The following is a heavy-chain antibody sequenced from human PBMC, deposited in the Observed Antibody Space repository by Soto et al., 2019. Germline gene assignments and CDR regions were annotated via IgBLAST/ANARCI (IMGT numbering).Heavy chain of an antibody. D-gene: IGHD6-6*01. V-gene: IGHV4-31*03. CDR2: IYYSGST. J-gene: IGHJ4*02. CDR1: GGSISSGGYY. CDR3: ARAGGPALYSSSSPDFDY. Sequence: TVSGGSISSGGYYWSWIRQHPGKGLEWIGYIYYSGSTYYNPSLKSRVTISVDTSKNQFSLKLSSVTAADTAVYYCARAGGPALYSSSSPDFDYWGQGTLVTVSS.